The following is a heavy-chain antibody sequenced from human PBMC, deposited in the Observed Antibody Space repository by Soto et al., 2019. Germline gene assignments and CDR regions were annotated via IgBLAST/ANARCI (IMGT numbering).Heavy chain of an antibody. CDR2: VSYDGRNK. Sequence: PGGSLRLSCVASGFTFSSYAMRWVRQAPGKGLEWVSLVSYDGRNKYYADSVKGRFTISRDNSKNTLYLQMNSLRAEDTAVYYCARRRDGYNLDYYYYGMDVWGQGTTVTVSS. D-gene: IGHD5-12*01. CDR1: GFTFSSYA. V-gene: IGHV3-30*04. CDR3: ARRRDGYNLDYYYYGMDV. J-gene: IGHJ6*02.